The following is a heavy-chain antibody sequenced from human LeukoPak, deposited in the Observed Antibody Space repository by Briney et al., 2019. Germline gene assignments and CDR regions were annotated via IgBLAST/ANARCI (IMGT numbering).Heavy chain of an antibody. CDR3: ARSGDYGWLDY. CDR2: IYYSGST. Sequence: SETLSLTCTVSGGSVSSGSYYWSWIRQPPGKGLEWIGYIYYSGSTNYNPSLKSRVTISVDTSKNQFSLKLSSVTAADTAVYYCARSGDYGWLDYWGQGTLVTVSS. CDR1: GGSVSSGSYY. V-gene: IGHV4-61*01. D-gene: IGHD4-17*01. J-gene: IGHJ4*02.